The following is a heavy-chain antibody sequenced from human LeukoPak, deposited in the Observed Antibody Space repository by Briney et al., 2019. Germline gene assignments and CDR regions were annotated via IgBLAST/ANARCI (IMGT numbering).Heavy chain of an antibody. CDR2: IYYSGST. J-gene: IGHJ4*02. V-gene: IGHV4-39*01. CDR3: ASRIVVVTAVFDY. D-gene: IGHD2-21*02. Sequence: SETLSLTCTVSGGSISSSSYYWGWIRRPPGKGLEWIGSIYYSGSTYYNPSLKSRVTISVDTSKNQFSLKLSSVTAAVTAVYYCASRIVVVTAVFDYWGQGTLVTVSS. CDR1: GGSISSSSYY.